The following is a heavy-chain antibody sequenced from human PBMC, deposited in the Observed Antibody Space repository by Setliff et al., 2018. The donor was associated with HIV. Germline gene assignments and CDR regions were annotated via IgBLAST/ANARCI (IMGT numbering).Heavy chain of an antibody. CDR1: GGSINNSDCK. CDR2: ANYIGST. V-gene: IGHV4-39*01. Sequence: SETLSLTCILSGGSINNSDCKWAWIRQSPGMGLEWIASANYIGSTYYSSLKSRAAISVDTSKNRFSLRLTSVTAADTAIYYCARQVWLSDNHYYYYMDVWGKGTTVTVSS. J-gene: IGHJ6*03. CDR3: ARQVWLSDNHYYYYMDV. D-gene: IGHD5-12*01.